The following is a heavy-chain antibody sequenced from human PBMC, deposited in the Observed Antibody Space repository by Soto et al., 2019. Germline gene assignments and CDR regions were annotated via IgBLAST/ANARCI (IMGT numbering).Heavy chain of an antibody. J-gene: IGHJ3*02. CDR3: ARGGTPYCSGGSCYGGVAFDI. V-gene: IGHV4-34*01. CDR2: NNHSGST. Sequence: QVQLQQWGAGLLKPSETLSLTCAVYGGSFSGYYWSWIRQPPGKGLEWIGENNHSGSTNYNPSLKRRVTISVDTSKNKYSLKMSSVPAADTAVYYGARGGTPYCSGGSCYGGVAFDIWGQGTMVTVSS. CDR1: GGSFSGYY. D-gene: IGHD2-15*01.